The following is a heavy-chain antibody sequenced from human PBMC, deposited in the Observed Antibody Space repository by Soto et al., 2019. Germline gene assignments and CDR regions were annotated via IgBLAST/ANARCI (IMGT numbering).Heavy chain of an antibody. D-gene: IGHD1-26*01. Sequence: GGTLRLTCTASGFTLNYYWMHWVRQAPGKGLVWVSRINSDGTTTNYADSVKGRSTISRDNAKNTLYLEMNSLRAEDTAVYDCANFYSGSYSTYWGQGTLVTVSS. V-gene: IGHV3-74*01. J-gene: IGHJ4*02. CDR2: INSDGTTT. CDR1: GFTLNYYW. CDR3: ANFYSGSYSTY.